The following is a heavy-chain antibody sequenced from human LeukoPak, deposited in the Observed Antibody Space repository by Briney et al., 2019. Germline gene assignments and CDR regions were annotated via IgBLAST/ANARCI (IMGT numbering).Heavy chain of an antibody. V-gene: IGHV4-39*07. CDR2: IHYSGST. CDR1: GGSISGSSYW. D-gene: IGHD3-16*02. J-gene: IGHJ4*02. Sequence: SETLSLTCTVSGGSISGSSYWWGWIRQPPGKGLEWIGTIHYSGSTYYNPSLKSRVTISVDTSKNQFSLKLSSVTTADTAVYYCARAPGDYVWGSYHYKTYYFDYWGQGTLVTVSS. CDR3: ARAPGDYVWGSYHYKTYYFDY.